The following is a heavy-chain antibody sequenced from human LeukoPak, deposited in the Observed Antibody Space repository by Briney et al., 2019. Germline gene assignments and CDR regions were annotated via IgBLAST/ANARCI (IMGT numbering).Heavy chain of an antibody. CDR1: GFTFSSYS. CDR2: ISSSSSTI. V-gene: IGHV3-48*01. J-gene: IGHJ5*02. D-gene: IGHD1-26*01. Sequence: GGSLRLSCAASGFTFSSYSMNWVRQAPGKGLVWVSYISSSSSTIYYADSVKGRFTISRDNAKNSLYLQMNSLRAEDTAVYYCARDLQGATTLYNWFDPWGQGTLVTVSS. CDR3: ARDLQGATTLYNWFDP.